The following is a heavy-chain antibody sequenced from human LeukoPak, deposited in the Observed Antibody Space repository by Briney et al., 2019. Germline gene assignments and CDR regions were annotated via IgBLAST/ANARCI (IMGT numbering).Heavy chain of an antibody. CDR1: GFTFSSYS. J-gene: IGHJ4*02. CDR2: ISSSSGYI. Sequence: GGSLRLSCAASGFTFSSYSMNWVRQAPGKGLEWVSSISSSSGYIYYADSVKGRFTISRDNAKNSLYLQMNSLRAEDTAVYYCARDKDIVATEFDYWGQGTLVTVSS. D-gene: IGHD5-12*01. CDR3: ARDKDIVATEFDY. V-gene: IGHV3-21*06.